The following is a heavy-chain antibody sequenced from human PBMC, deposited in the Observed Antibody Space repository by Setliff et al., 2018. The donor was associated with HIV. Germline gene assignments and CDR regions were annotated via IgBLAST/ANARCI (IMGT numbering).Heavy chain of an antibody. CDR3: ARLGDNSDWRSNYFFYYMDV. Sequence: SETLSLTCTVSGDSLAGSHYSWGWVRQPPGQGLEWLGNLFPTGSSYFNPSLKSRLTMSVDTSKNQFSLSLISMTAADSAVYYCARLGDNSDWRSNYFFYYMDVWGKGTTVTVSS. J-gene: IGHJ6*03. D-gene: IGHD3-22*01. CDR1: GDSLAGSHYS. CDR2: LFPTGSS. V-gene: IGHV4-39*01.